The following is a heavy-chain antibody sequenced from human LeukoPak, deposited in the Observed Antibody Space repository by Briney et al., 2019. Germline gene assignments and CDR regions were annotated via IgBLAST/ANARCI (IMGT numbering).Heavy chain of an antibody. CDR2: ISGSGSPI. V-gene: IGHV3-11*01. CDR3: AKNGDRGAYCSGGSCYPYYYYYMDV. CDR1: GFTFSDYY. J-gene: IGHJ6*03. D-gene: IGHD2-15*01. Sequence: PGGSLRLSCAASGFTFSDYYMSWIRQAPGKGLEWVSYISGSGSPIYYADSVKGRFTISRDNAKNSLYLQMNSLRAEDTAIYYCAKNGDRGAYCSGGSCYPYYYYYMDVWGKGTTVTISS.